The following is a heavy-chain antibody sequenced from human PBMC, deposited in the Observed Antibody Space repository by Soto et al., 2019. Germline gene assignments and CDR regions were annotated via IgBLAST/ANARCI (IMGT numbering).Heavy chain of an antibody. CDR3: ARDSAVARSTDY. J-gene: IGHJ4*02. Sequence: ASVKVSCKASGYTFTSYGISWVRQAPGQGLEWMGWISAYNGNTNYAQKIQGRVTMTTDTSTSTAYMELRSLRSDDTAVYYCARDSAVARSTDYWGQGTLVTVSS. D-gene: IGHD6-19*01. CDR2: ISAYNGNT. V-gene: IGHV1-18*01. CDR1: GYTFTSYG.